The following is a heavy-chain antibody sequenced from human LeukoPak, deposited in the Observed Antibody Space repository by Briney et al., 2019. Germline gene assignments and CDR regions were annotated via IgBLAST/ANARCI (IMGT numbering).Heavy chain of an antibody. Sequence: ASVRVSCKASGYTFTSYAMHWVRQAPGQRLEWMGWINAGNGNTKYSQEFQGRVTITSDTSASTAYMELSSLRSEDMAVYYCAINYYDNSGYSGYFDYWGQGTLVTVSS. CDR2: INAGNGNT. CDR1: GYTFTSYA. V-gene: IGHV1-3*03. D-gene: IGHD3-22*01. CDR3: AINYYDNSGYSGYFDY. J-gene: IGHJ4*02.